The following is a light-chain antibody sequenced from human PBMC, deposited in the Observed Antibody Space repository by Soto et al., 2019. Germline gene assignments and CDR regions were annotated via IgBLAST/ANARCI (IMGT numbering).Light chain of an antibody. CDR2: GAS. CDR1: QSVGSTY. CDR3: QQYGSSPT. Sequence: EVVLTQSPDTLSLSPGVRATLSCRASQSVGSTYLAWYQQKPGQAPRLLIFGASSRATGIADRFSGSGSGTDFTLTISRLEPEDFAVYYCQQYGSSPTFGQGTRLEIK. J-gene: IGKJ5*01. V-gene: IGKV3-20*01.